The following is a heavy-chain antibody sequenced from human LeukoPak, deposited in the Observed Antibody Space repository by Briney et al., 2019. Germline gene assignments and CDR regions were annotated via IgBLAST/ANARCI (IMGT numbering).Heavy chain of an antibody. CDR3: ARLAGGSGSYYVYY. J-gene: IGHJ4*02. D-gene: IGHD3-10*01. CDR2: IYYSGGT. V-gene: IGHV4-59*08. CDR1: GGSISSYY. Sequence: ASETLSLTCTVSGGSISSYYWSWIRQPPGKGLEWIGYIYYSGGTNYNPSLKSRVTISVDTSKNQFSLKLSSVTAADTAVYYCARLAGGSGSYYVYYWGQGTLVTVSS.